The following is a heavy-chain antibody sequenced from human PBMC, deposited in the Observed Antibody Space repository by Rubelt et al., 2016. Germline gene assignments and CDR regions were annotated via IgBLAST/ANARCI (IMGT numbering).Heavy chain of an antibody. J-gene: IGHJ4*02. Sequence: EVQLVESGGGLVQPGGSLRLSCAGSGFTFSSFWMGWVRQAPGKGLEWVANINQHGSDRYHADSVKGRFTISRDNTKNSLYLQMNSLTAEDTAVYYCATDSGRRLEYWGQGTLVTVSS. CDR1: GFTFSSFW. CDR2: INQHGSDR. D-gene: IGHD1-26*01. CDR3: ATDSGRRLEY. V-gene: IGHV3-7*04.